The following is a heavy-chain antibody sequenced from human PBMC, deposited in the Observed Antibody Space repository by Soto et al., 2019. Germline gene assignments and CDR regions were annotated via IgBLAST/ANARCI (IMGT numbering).Heavy chain of an antibody. D-gene: IGHD3-10*01. CDR3: ARGRYGAY. CDR1: GYTFTSYG. V-gene: IGHV1-18*01. CDR2: ISAHNGNT. J-gene: IGHJ4*02. Sequence: QVHLVQSGAEVKKPGASVKVSCKGSGYTFTSYGITWVRQAPGQGLEWMGWISAHNGNTDYAQKLQGRVTVTRDTFTSTAYMELRGLRSDDTAVYYCARGRYGAYWGQGDLVTVSS.